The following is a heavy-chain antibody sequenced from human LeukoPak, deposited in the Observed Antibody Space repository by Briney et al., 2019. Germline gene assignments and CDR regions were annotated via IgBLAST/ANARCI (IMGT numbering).Heavy chain of an antibody. V-gene: IGHV1-69*13. CDR1: GGTFSNYG. CDR2: IIPIFHTP. CDR3: ARDAEGFGELENYFDY. Sequence: ASVKVSRQASGGTFSNYGFSWVRQAPGQGLEWMGGIIPIFHTPNLAQKFQGRVTITADDSSSTTYMELSSLRSEDTAVYYCARDAEGFGELENYFDYWGQGTLVTVSS. D-gene: IGHD3-10*01. J-gene: IGHJ4*02.